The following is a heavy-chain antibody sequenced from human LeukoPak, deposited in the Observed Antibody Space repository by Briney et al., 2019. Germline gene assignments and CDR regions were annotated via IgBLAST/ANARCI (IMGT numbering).Heavy chain of an antibody. CDR3: ARDPSSWGGSFDY. CDR2: IYYSGST. Sequence: SETLSLTCTVSGGSISSYYGSWIRQPPGKGLEWIGYIYYSGSTNYNPSLKSRVTISVDTSKDQFSLKLSSVTAADTAVYYCARDPSSWGGSFDYWGQGTLVTVSS. D-gene: IGHD2-2*01. V-gene: IGHV4-59*01. CDR1: GGSISSYY. J-gene: IGHJ4*02.